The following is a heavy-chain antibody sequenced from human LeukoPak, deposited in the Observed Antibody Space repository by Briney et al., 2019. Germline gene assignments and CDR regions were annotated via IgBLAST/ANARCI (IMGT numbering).Heavy chain of an antibody. J-gene: IGHJ3*02. D-gene: IGHD6-19*01. Sequence: GGSLRLSCAASGFTFSSYAMSWVRQAPGKGLEWVSAISGSGGSTYYADSVKGRFTISRDNSKNTLYLQMNSLRAEDTAVYYCAKANTLYSSGWHDAFDIWGQRTMVTVSS. V-gene: IGHV3-23*01. CDR2: ISGSGGST. CDR3: AKANTLYSSGWHDAFDI. CDR1: GFTFSSYA.